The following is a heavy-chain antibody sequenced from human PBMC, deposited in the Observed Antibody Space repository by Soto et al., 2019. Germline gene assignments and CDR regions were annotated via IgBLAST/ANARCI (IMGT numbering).Heavy chain of an antibody. J-gene: IGHJ5*02. D-gene: IGHD3-10*01. CDR3: ARSGSGSGSYYRNWFDP. CDR1: GGSISSYY. V-gene: IGHV4-4*07. Sequence: SETLSLTCTVSGGSISSYYWSWIRQPAGKGLEWIGRIYTSGSTNYNPSLKSRVTMSVDTSKNQFSPKLSSVTAADTAVYYCARSGSGSGSYYRNWFDPWGQGTLVTVSS. CDR2: IYTSGST.